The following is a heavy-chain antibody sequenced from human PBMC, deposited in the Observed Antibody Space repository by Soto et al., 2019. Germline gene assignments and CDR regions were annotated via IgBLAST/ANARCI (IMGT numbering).Heavy chain of an antibody. J-gene: IGHJ5*02. CDR3: ARRTGDIGATNFWFDP. CDR1: GFTFSSYA. V-gene: IGHV3-23*01. Sequence: GGSLRLSCAASGFTFSSYAMSWVRQAPGKGLEWVSAISGSGGSTYYADSVKGRFTISRDNSKNTLYLQMNSLRAEDTAVYYWARRTGDIGATNFWFDPWGQGTLVTVSS. D-gene: IGHD5-12*01. CDR2: ISGSGGST.